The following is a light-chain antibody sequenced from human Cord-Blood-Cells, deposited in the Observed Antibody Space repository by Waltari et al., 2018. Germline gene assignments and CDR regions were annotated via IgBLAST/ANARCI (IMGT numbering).Light chain of an antibody. Sequence: SYVLTQPPSVSVAPGKTARITCGGNNIGSKSGHWYQQKPGQAPVLVIYYDSDRPSGIPERFSGSNSGNTATLTISRVEAGDEADYYCQVWDSSSDHPYVFGTGTKVTVL. V-gene: IGLV3-21*04. CDR1: NIGSKS. CDR3: QVWDSSSDHPYV. J-gene: IGLJ1*01. CDR2: YDS.